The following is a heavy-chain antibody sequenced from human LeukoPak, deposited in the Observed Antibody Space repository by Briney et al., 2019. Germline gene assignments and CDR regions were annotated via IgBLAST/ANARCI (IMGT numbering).Heavy chain of an antibody. V-gene: IGHV1-24*01. CDR2: FDPEDGET. Sequence: ASVKVSCKVSGYALTELSVHWVRQAPGKGLEWMGGFDPEDGETVYAQKFQGRVTMTRDTSISTAYMELSRLRSDDTAVYYCAREGPPNGSGYDYALDYYGMDVWGQGTTVTVSS. D-gene: IGHD5-12*01. CDR3: AREGPPNGSGYDYALDYYGMDV. CDR1: GYALTELS. J-gene: IGHJ6*02.